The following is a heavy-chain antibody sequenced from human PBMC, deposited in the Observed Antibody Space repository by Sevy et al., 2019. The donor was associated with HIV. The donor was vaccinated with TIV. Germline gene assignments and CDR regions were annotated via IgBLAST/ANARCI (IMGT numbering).Heavy chain of an antibody. CDR3: ARHSGSYYHFDY. V-gene: IGHV4-38-2*01. CDR2: IHHSGGT. CDR1: SYSISSGHY. J-gene: IGHJ4*02. Sequence: SETLSLTCAVSSYSISSGHYWGWIRLPPGKGLEWIGSIHHSGGTYLNPSLKSRVTISVETSKNGFSLKLSSVTAADTAVYYCARHSGSYYHFDYWGQGALVTVSS. D-gene: IGHD1-26*01.